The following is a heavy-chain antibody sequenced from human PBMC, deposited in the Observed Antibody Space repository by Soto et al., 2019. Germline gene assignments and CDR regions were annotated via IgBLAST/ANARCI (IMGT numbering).Heavy chain of an antibody. CDR2: IVVGSGNT. Sequence: SVKVSCKASGFTFTCSAIQWVRQARGQRLEWIGWIVVGSGNTNYAQKFQERVTITRDMSTSTAYMELSSLRSEDTAVYYCAAAAPTYYDILTGYHDAFDIWGQGTMVTVSS. D-gene: IGHD3-9*01. V-gene: IGHV1-58*02. CDR3: AAAAPTYYDILTGYHDAFDI. CDR1: GFTFTCSA. J-gene: IGHJ3*02.